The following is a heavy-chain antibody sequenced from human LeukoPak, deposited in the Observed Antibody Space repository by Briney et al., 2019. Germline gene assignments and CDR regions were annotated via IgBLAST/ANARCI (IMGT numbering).Heavy chain of an antibody. CDR3: ARHFPPSFIIHDAFDI. V-gene: IGHV4-39*01. CDR2: IYYSGST. D-gene: IGHD3-10*01. CDR1: GGSISSSSYY. Sequence: SETLSFTCTVSGGSISSSSYYWGWIRQPPGKGLEWIGSIYYSGSTYYNPSLKSRVTISVDTSKNQFSLKLSSVTAADTAVYYCARHFPPSFIIHDAFDIWGQGTMVTVSS. J-gene: IGHJ3*02.